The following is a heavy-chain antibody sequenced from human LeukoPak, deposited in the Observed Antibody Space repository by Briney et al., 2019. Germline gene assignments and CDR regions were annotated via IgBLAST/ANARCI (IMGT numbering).Heavy chain of an antibody. D-gene: IGHD5-24*01. Sequence: GGSLRLSCAASGFTFSSYGMHWVRQAPGKGLEWVAVIWYDGSNKYYADSVKGRFTVSRDNSKNTLYLQMNSLRAEDTAAYYCARELRWLQFFDYWGQGTLVTVSS. CDR1: GFTFSSYG. J-gene: IGHJ4*02. CDR3: ARELRWLQFFDY. CDR2: IWYDGSNK. V-gene: IGHV3-33*01.